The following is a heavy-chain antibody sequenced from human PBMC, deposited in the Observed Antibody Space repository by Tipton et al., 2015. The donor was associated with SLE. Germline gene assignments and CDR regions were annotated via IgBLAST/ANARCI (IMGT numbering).Heavy chain of an antibody. Sequence: QLVQSGAEVRKPGASVKVSCMPSGYSFTSHYIHWVRQAPGQGLEWMGVINPSDGRKTYAQKFQDRVTMTRDTSTVYMELSRLTSEDTAVYFCSRSTGLLAESLYYYGVDLWGQGITFKVSS. J-gene: IGHJ6*02. CDR1: GYSFTSHY. CDR3: SRSTGLLAESLYYYGVDL. CDR2: INPSDGRK. V-gene: IGHV1-46*01. D-gene: IGHD2-21*01.